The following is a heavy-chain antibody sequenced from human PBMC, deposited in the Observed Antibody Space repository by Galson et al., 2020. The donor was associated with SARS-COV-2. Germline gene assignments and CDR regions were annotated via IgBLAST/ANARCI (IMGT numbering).Heavy chain of an antibody. J-gene: IGHJ5*02. D-gene: IGHD3-10*01. CDR1: GGSITGYY. V-gene: IGHV4-59*08. CDR3: ARHAPVPVIKEGFDP. CDR2: IYYIGNT. Sequence: SETLSLTCSVSGGSITGYYWSWIRQPPGKGLEWIGYIYYIGNTLYNPSLKSRVTLSVDTSKNHFSLRLTSVTAADTAMYFCARHAPVPVIKEGFDPWGQETLVTVSS.